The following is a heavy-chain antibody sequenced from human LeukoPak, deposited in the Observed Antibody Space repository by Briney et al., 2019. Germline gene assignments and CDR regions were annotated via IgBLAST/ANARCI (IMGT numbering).Heavy chain of an antibody. D-gene: IGHD3-22*01. J-gene: IGHJ4*02. CDR2: ISGSGGST. CDR1: GFTVSSNY. CDR3: AKEVEERSGYYYVGRSFDY. Sequence: GGSLRLSCAASGFTVSSNYMSWVRQAPGKGLEWVSAISGSGGSTYYADSVKGRFTISRDNSKNTLYLQMNSLRAEDTAVYYCAKEVEERSGYYYVGRSFDYWGQGTLVTVSS. V-gene: IGHV3-23*01.